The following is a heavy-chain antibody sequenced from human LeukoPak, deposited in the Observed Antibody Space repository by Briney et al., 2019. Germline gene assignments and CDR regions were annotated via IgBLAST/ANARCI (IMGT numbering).Heavy chain of an antibody. J-gene: IGHJ5*02. Sequence: SVKVSCKTSGGTFNNSAISWVRQAPGQGLEWLGRIMPLFGTAGYAQKFQGRVTITKDESTRTVYLELTSLTSDDTAVYYCARDVHGDYGSGWFDPWGQGTLVSVSS. CDR1: GGTFNNSA. CDR2: IMPLFGTA. D-gene: IGHD4-17*01. CDR3: ARDVHGDYGSGWFDP. V-gene: IGHV1-69*05.